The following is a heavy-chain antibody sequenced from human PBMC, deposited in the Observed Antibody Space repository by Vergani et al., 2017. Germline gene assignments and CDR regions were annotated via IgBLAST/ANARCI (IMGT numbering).Heavy chain of an antibody. CDR2: IYHSGST. V-gene: IGHV4-30-2*01. D-gene: IGHD1-26*01. CDR1: GGSISSGGYS. Sequence: QLQLQESGSGLVKPSQTLSLTCAVSGGSISSGGYSWSWIRQPPGKGLEWIGYIYHSGSTYFNPSLKSRVPISVDRSKNQFSLKLSSVTAADTAVYYCARAPNHSGYYYMDVWGKGTTVTVSS. CDR3: ARAPNHSGYYYMDV. J-gene: IGHJ6*03.